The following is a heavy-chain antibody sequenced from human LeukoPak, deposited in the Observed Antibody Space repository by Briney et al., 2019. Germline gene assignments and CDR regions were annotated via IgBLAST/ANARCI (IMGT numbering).Heavy chain of an antibody. CDR3: ATTLTLAGNFDY. J-gene: IGHJ4*02. Sequence: ASVKVSCKASGYTFTNYYMHWVRQAPGKGLEWMGGFDPEDGETIYAQKFQGRVTMTEDTSTDTAYMELSSLRSEDTAVYYCATTLTLAGNFDYWGQGTLVTVSS. V-gene: IGHV1-24*01. D-gene: IGHD6-19*01. CDR2: FDPEDGET. CDR1: GYTFTNYY.